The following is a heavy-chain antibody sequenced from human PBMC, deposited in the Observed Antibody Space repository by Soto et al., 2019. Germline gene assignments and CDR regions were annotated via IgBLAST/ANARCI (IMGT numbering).Heavy chain of an antibody. Sequence: SETLSLTCGVASGSITSSNYWSWVRQPPGKGLEWIGEIYHSGRTHYNPSLKSRVTISVDKSMNQFSLRLTSVTAADTAVYYCARDRSSGGAYSRRWIDPWGQGLLVTVS. CDR2: IYHSGRT. D-gene: IGHD5-12*01. CDR1: SGSITSSNY. V-gene: IGHV4-4*02. J-gene: IGHJ5*02. CDR3: ARDRSSGGAYSRRWIDP.